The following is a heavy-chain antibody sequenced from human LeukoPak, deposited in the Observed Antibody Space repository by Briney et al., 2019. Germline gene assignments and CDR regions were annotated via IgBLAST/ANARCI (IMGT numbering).Heavy chain of an antibody. CDR3: ASGTYGNKSFDY. D-gene: IGHD1-26*01. CDR1: GYSISSGYY. J-gene: IGHJ4*02. CDR2: IYHSGST. Sequence: SETLSLTCAVSGYSISSGYYWGWIRQPPGKGLEWIGSIYHSGSTYYNPSLKSRVTISVDTSKNQFSLKLSSVTAADTAVYYCASGTYGNKSFDYWGQGTLVTVSS. V-gene: IGHV4-38-2*01.